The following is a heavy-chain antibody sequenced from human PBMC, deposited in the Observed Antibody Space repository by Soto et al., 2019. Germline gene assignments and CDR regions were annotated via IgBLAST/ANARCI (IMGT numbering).Heavy chain of an antibody. V-gene: IGHV1-3*01. J-gene: IGHJ4*02. CDR1: GYTFTSYA. Sequence: ASVKVSCKASGYTFTSYAMHWVRQAPGQRLEWMGWINAANGNTKYSQKFQGRVTITRDTSASTAYMELSSLRSEDTAVYYCARDLGGWPDYWGQGTLVTVSS. CDR2: INAANGNT. CDR3: ARDLGGWPDY. D-gene: IGHD2-15*01.